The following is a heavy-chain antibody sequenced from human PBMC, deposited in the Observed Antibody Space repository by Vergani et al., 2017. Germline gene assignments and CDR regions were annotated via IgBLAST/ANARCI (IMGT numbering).Heavy chain of an antibody. Sequence: EVELVESGGGLVQPGGSLRLSCAASGFTFNEYWMHWARQVPGKGLVWVSGMNGDGDTISYADSVKGRFTISRDNAKNTLFLQMNSLRAEDTAVYYCARARKLRCGVVWENWCDPWGQGTLVTVSS. J-gene: IGHJ5*02. CDR1: GFTFNEYW. CDR2: MNGDGDTI. D-gene: IGHD3-3*01. CDR3: ARARKLRCGVVWENWCDP. V-gene: IGHV3-74*01.